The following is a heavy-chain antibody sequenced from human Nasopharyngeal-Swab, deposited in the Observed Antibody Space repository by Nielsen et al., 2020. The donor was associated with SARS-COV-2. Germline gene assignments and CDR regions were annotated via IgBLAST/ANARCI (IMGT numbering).Heavy chain of an antibody. CDR3: AKVISTYYYDSSGYYYVAPHDAFDI. V-gene: IGHV3-23*01. Sequence: GESPKISCAASGFTFSSYAMSWVRQAPGKGLEWVSAISGSGGSTYYADSVKGRFTISRDNSKNTLYLQMNSLRAEDTAVYYCAKVISTYYYDSSGYYYVAPHDAFDIWGQGTMVTVSS. J-gene: IGHJ3*02. D-gene: IGHD3-22*01. CDR2: ISGSGGST. CDR1: GFTFSSYA.